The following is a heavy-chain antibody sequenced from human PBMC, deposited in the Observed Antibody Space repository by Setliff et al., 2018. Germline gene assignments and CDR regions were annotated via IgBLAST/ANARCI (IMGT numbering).Heavy chain of an antibody. CDR2: IFYSGDT. V-gene: IGHV4-59*01. J-gene: IGHJ6*03. D-gene: IGHD6-19*01. CDR1: GGTFSDYY. CDR3: ARASSGWYSAYYYYMDV. Sequence: PSETLSLTCAAYGGTFSDYYWTWIRQPPGKGLEWIGFIFYSGDTKSNPSLKSRVTMSVDTSKNQFSLKLSSVTAADTAVYYCARASSGWYSAYYYYMDVWGKGTTVTVSS.